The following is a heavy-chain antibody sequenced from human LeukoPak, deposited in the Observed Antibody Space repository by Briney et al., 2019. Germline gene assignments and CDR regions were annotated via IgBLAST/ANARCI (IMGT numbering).Heavy chain of an antibody. Sequence: SETLSLTCPVSGGSISSYYWSWIRQPAGKGLEWIGRVYTSGSTNYNPSLKSRVTLSVDTSKNQFSLNLSSVTAADTAVYYCARDSASQYYYDSSGSWGYYFDYWGQGTLVTVSS. V-gene: IGHV4-4*07. CDR1: GGSISSYY. CDR3: ARDSASQYYYDSSGSWGYYFDY. D-gene: IGHD3-22*01. J-gene: IGHJ4*02. CDR2: VYTSGST.